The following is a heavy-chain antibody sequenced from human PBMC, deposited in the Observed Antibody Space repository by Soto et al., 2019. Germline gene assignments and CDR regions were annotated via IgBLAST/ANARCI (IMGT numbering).Heavy chain of an antibody. V-gene: IGHV4-38-2*02. CDR2: IYHSGST. CDR1: GYSISSGYY. Sequence: LSLTCAVSGYSISSGYYWGWIRQPPGKGLEWIGEIYHSGSTNYNPSLKSRVTISIDKSKNQLSLKLSSVTAANTAVYYCARDLRFNYYDSSGYPGAFDIWGQGTMVTVSS. D-gene: IGHD3-22*01. CDR3: ARDLRFNYYDSSGYPGAFDI. J-gene: IGHJ3*02.